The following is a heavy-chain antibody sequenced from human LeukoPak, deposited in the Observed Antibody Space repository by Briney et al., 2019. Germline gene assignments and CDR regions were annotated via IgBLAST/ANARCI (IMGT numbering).Heavy chain of an antibody. J-gene: IGHJ6*02. CDR3: AKDLKVGAPYYYYGMDV. Sequence: GGSLRLSCAASGFTFSSYGMHWVRQAPGKGLEWVAVISYDGSNKYYADSVKGRFTISRDNSKNTLYLQMNSLRAEDTAVYYCAKDLKVGAPYYYYGMDVWGQGTTVTVSS. D-gene: IGHD1-26*01. CDR1: GFTFSSYG. CDR2: ISYDGSNK. V-gene: IGHV3-30*18.